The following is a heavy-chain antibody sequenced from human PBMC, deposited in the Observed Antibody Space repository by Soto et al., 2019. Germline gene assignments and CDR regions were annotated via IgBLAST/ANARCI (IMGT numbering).Heavy chain of an antibody. V-gene: IGHV4-59*01. CDR2: IYYSGST. D-gene: IGHD1-26*01. Sequence: SETLSLTCTVSGGSISSYYWSWIRQPPGKGLEWIGYIYYSGSTNYNPSLKSRVTISVDTSKNQFSLKLSSVTAADTAGCYCARDVGGGSYNWFDPWGQGTLVTVSS. CDR1: GGSISSYY. CDR3: ARDVGGGSYNWFDP. J-gene: IGHJ5*02.